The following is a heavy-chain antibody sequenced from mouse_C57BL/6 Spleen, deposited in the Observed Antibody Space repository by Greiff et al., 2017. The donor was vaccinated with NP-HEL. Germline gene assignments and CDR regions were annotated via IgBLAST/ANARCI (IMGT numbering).Heavy chain of an antibody. CDR3: TTVYGNLFAY. CDR2: IDPENGDT. Sequence: VQLQQSGAELVRPGASVKLSCTASGFTITDDYMHWVKQRPVQGLEWIGWIDPENGDTDYASKFKGKATLTADKSSNTASLQLSSLASEDTAVYYCTTVYGNLFAYWGKGTLVTVSA. D-gene: IGHD2-1*01. J-gene: IGHJ3*01. V-gene: IGHV14-4*01. CDR1: GFTITDDY.